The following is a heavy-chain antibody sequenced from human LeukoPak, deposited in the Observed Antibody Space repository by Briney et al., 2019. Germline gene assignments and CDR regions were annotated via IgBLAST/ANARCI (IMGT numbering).Heavy chain of an antibody. J-gene: IGHJ6*03. Sequence: SVKVSCKASGGTFSSYAISWVRQAPGQGLEWMGGIIPIFGTANYAQKFQGRVPITADEATSTAYMELRSLRSEDTVVYYCARVVPAAIRDYYYYMDVWGKGTTVTVSS. V-gene: IGHV1-69*13. CDR1: GGTFSSYA. CDR3: ARVVPAAIRDYYYYMDV. CDR2: IIPIFGTA. D-gene: IGHD2-2*02.